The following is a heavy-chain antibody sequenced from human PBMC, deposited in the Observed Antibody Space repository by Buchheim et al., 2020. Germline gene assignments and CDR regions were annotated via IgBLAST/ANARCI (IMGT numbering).Heavy chain of an antibody. Sequence: QVQLVESGGGVVQPGRSLRLSCAASGFTFSSYAIHWVRQAPGKGLEWVAVISFDGGNKYYADSVKGRFTMSRDNSKNQVSLQLNSLRAEDTAVYYCAKTISSSWYGDFDYWGQGAL. CDR1: GFTFSSYA. CDR3: AKTISSSWYGDFDY. V-gene: IGHV3-30*04. J-gene: IGHJ4*02. D-gene: IGHD6-13*01. CDR2: ISFDGGNK.